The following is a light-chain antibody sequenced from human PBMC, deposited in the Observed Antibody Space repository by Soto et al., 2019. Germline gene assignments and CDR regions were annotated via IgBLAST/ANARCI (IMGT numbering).Light chain of an antibody. CDR1: QSISSW. CDR2: KAS. J-gene: IGKJ1*01. V-gene: IGKV1-5*03. Sequence: DIQMTQSPSTLSAFVGDRVTITCRASQSISSWLAWYQQKPGKAPKLLIYKASSSESGVPSRFSGSGSGTEFTLTISSLQPDEFATYYCQQYNYYTWTFGQGTKVEIK. CDR3: QQYNYYTWT.